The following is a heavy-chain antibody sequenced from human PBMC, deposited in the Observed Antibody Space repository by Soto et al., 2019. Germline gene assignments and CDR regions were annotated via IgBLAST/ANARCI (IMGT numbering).Heavy chain of an antibody. J-gene: IGHJ4*02. V-gene: IGHV4-4*02. D-gene: IGHD3-10*01. CDR1: GDSISRGNW. CDR2: IYHSGST. CDR3: AGYYYAPGNYQGNLDY. Sequence: SETLSLTCAFSGDSISRGNWWSWVRQPPGKGLEWIGEIYHSGSTNYNPSLKSRVTISVDKPKNQFSLKLSSVTAADTAVYYCAGYYYAPGNYQGNLDYWGQGNMVTVSS.